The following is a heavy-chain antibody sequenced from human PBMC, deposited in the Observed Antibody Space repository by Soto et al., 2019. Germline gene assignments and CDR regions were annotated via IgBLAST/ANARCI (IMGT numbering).Heavy chain of an antibody. CDR1: GFTFSSYG. CDR3: ARDTIRFLEWLSY. V-gene: IGHV3-33*01. Sequence: PGGSLRHSCAASGFTFSSYGMHWVRQAPGKGLEWVAVIWYDGSNKYYADSVKGRFTISRDNSKNTLYLQMNSLRAEDTAVYYCARDTIRFLEWLSYWGQGTLVTVSS. D-gene: IGHD3-3*01. CDR2: IWYDGSNK. J-gene: IGHJ4*02.